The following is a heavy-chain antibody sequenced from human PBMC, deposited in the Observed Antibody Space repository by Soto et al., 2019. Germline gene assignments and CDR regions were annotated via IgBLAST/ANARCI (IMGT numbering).Heavy chain of an antibody. V-gene: IGHV1-46*01. D-gene: IGHD3-22*01. J-gene: IGHJ4*02. CDR3: ARTLYRSSGYSFADY. CDR1: GYTFTSYY. CDR2: INPSGGST. Sequence: ASVKVSCKASGYTFTSYYMHWVRQAPGQGLEWMGIINPSGGSTSYAQKSQGRVTMTRDTSTSTVYMELSSLRSEDTAVYYCARTLYRSSGYSFADYWGQGTLVTVSS.